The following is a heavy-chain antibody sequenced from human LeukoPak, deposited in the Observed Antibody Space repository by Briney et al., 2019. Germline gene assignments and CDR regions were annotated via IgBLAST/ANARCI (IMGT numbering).Heavy chain of an antibody. CDR1: GGSFSGYY. V-gene: IGHV4-34*01. CDR3: ARLAYCGGDCYWVDY. CDR2: INHSGST. D-gene: IGHD2-21*02. J-gene: IGHJ4*02. Sequence: SETLSLTCAVYGGSFSGYYWGWIRQPPGKGLEWIGEINHSGSTNYNSSLKSRVTISVDTSKNQFSLKLSSVTAADTAVYYCARLAYCGGDCYWVDYWGQGTLVTVSS.